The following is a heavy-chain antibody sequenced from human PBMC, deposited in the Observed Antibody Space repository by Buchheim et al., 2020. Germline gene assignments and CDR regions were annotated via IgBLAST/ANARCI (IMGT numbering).Heavy chain of an antibody. V-gene: IGHV1-8*01. CDR3: TRGPADMTKSWFDP. CDR2: INPNSGNR. D-gene: IGHD2-15*01. J-gene: IGHJ5*02. CDR1: GYSFTSYD. Sequence: QAQLVQSGAEVKEPGASVKVSCKSSGYSFTSYDVNWVRQAPGQGLEWMGWINPNSGNRGSAQKFQGRITLTRETSKTTAYMELSSLESDDTAIYYCTRGPADMTKSWFDPLGQGTL.